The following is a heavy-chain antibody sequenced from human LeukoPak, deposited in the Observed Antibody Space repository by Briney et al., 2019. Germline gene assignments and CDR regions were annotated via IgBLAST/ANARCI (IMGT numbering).Heavy chain of an antibody. Sequence: GASVKVSCKASGYTFTSYYMHWVRQAPGQGLEWMGIINPSGGSTSYAQKFQGRVTMTRDTSTSTVYMELSSLRSEDTAVYYCARERGYSSGWYSGRGTFDYWGQGTLVTVSS. J-gene: IGHJ4*02. D-gene: IGHD6-19*01. CDR1: GYTFTSYY. CDR3: ARERGYSSGWYSGRGTFDY. CDR2: INPSGGST. V-gene: IGHV1-46*01.